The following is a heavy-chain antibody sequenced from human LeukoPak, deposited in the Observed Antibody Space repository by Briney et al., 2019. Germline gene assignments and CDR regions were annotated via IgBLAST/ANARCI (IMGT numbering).Heavy chain of an antibody. CDR2: INHSGST. CDR3: ARGSRGLSSSWYLSLYWFDP. CDR1: GGSFSGYY. J-gene: IGHJ5*02. V-gene: IGHV4-34*01. Sequence: PSETLSLTCAVYGGSFSGYYWSWIRQPPGKGLEWIGEINHSGSTNYNPSLKSRVTISVDTSKNQFSLKLSSVTAADTAVYYCARGSRGLSSSWYLSLYWFDPWDQGTLVTVSS. D-gene: IGHD6-13*01.